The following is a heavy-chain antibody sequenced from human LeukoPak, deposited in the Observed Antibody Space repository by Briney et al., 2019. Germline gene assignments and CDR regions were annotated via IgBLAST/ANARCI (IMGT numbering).Heavy chain of an antibody. Sequence: GGSLRLSCAASGSTFPNACMNWVRQAPGKGLDWVGRIKSKSDGETKDYAAPVKGRFTISRDDPKITLYLQMNSLKTEDTAVYYCAHGLWHYDAFDVWGQGKMVTVSS. CDR2: IKSKSDGETK. D-gene: IGHD3-10*01. CDR3: AHGLWHYDAFDV. CDR1: GSTFPNAC. V-gene: IGHV3-15*01. J-gene: IGHJ3*01.